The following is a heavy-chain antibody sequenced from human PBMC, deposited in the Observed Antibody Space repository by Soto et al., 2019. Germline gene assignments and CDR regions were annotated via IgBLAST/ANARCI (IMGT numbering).Heavy chain of an antibody. V-gene: IGHV1-69*18. CDR2: IIPVFGTT. CDR1: GDTFSGYP. CDR3: ARDGGFGALKY. Sequence: QVQLVQSGAELKKPGSSVKVSCKASGDTFSGYPINWVRQAPGEGLEWMGRIIPVFGTTNDAQRFEGRVTFTADESTNTAYIDLRGLLSEDTAVYYCARDGGFGALKYWGPGTLVTCSS. D-gene: IGHD3-10*01. J-gene: IGHJ4*02.